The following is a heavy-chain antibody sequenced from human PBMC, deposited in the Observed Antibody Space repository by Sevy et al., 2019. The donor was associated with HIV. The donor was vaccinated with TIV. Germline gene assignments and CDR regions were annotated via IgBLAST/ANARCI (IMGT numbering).Heavy chain of an antibody. CDR2: VYSGGAT. CDR1: GLTLTNEF. D-gene: IGHD2-15*01. J-gene: IGHJ6*02. Sequence: GGSLRLSCAVSGLTLTNEFFSWVRQAPGKGLEWVAVVYSGGATYYADSVKGRFTISRDKSKSTRYLQMKSLRAEDTAVYYCARVGYCRGGTCFSGFYYAMDVWGQGTTVTVSS. CDR3: ARVGYCRGGTCFSGFYYAMDV. V-gene: IGHV3-53*01.